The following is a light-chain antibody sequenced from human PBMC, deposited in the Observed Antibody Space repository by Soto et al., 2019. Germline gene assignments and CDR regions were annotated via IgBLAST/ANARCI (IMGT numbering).Light chain of an antibody. CDR3: QQLNSYPIT. V-gene: IGKV1-9*01. J-gene: IGKJ5*01. Sequence: DIQLTQSPSFLSASVGDRVTITCWASQGISSYLAWYQQKTGKAPKLLIYAASTLQSGVPSRFSGSGSGTEFTLTISSLQPEDFATYYCQQLNSYPITFGQGTRLE. CDR2: AAS. CDR1: QGISSY.